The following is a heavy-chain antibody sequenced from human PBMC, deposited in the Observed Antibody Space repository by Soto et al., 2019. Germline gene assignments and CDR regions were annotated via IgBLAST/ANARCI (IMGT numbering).Heavy chain of an antibody. D-gene: IGHD3-22*01. CDR3: ARAAELNLHYDTRGYYFDS. CDR1: GGTFSSYT. J-gene: IGHJ4*02. Sequence: QVQLVQSGAEVKKPGSSVKVSCKASGGTFSSYTVNWVRQAPGQGLEWMGRIIPILGIANYAQKFQGRVTITADKXXSXAXXELSGLRSEDTAVYYCARAAELNLHYDTRGYYFDSWGQGTLVTVSS. CDR2: IIPILGIA. V-gene: IGHV1-69*02.